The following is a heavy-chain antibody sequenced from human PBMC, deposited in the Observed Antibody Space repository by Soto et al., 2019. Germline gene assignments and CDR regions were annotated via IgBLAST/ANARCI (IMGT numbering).Heavy chain of an antibody. Sequence: SETLSLTCTVSGDSIGGVGYWSWIRQFPGRGLEWIGCISSSGSTYYNPALDNRISLSLDTSQNQFSLKLLSVTAADTAIYYCARSGVTGIVIPSHWFDPWGQGTLVTVSS. CDR3: ARSGVTGIVIPSHWFDP. CDR1: GDSIGGVGY. V-gene: IGHV4-31*03. D-gene: IGHD2-21*02. CDR2: ISSSGST. J-gene: IGHJ5*02.